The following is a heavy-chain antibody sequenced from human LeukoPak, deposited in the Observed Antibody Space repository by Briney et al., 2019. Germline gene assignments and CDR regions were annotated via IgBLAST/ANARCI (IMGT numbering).Heavy chain of an antibody. CDR3: ARDRAPPYYYDSSADGDAFDI. CDR2: IWLEGSNK. D-gene: IGHD3-22*01. V-gene: IGHV3-33*01. Sequence: GGSLRLSCAASGFTFSSYGMHWVRQAPGKGLEWVAVIWLEGSNKYYAGSVNGRFTISRDNSKNTLYLQMNSLRAEDTAVYYCARDRAPPYYYDSSADGDAFDIWGQGTMVAVSS. CDR1: GFTFSSYG. J-gene: IGHJ3*02.